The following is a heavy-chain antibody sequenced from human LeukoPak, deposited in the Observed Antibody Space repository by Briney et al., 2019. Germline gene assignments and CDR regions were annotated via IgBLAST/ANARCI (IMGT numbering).Heavy chain of an antibody. J-gene: IGHJ4*02. CDR3: ARDPYYYDSSGYYGEGFDY. Sequence: GVSLRLSCAASGFTFSSYSMNWVRQAPGKGLEWVSYISSSRNYIFCADSVKGRFTISRDNAKNSLYLQMNSLRAEDTAVYYCARDPYYYDSSGYYGEGFDYWGQGTLVTVSS. CDR1: GFTFSSYS. CDR2: ISSSRNYI. V-gene: IGHV3-21*01. D-gene: IGHD3-22*01.